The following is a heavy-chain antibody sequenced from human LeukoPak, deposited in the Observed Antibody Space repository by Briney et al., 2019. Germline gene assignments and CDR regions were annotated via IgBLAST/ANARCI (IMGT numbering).Heavy chain of an antibody. Sequence: SETLSLTCTVSGYSISSGYHWGWIRQPPGKGLEWIGSIYHSGSTYYNPSLKSRVTISVDTSKNQFSLKLRSVTAADTAVYYCARGGWFGELMPPHYYYYMDVWGKGTTVTVSS. J-gene: IGHJ6*03. CDR1: GYSISSGYH. V-gene: IGHV4-38-2*02. CDR2: IYHSGST. D-gene: IGHD3-10*01. CDR3: ARGGWFGELMPPHYYYYMDV.